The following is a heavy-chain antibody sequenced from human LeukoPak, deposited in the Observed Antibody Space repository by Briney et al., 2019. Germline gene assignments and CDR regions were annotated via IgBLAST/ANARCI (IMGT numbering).Heavy chain of an antibody. V-gene: IGHV1-8*01. CDR1: GYTFTSYD. D-gene: IGHD5-12*01. CDR3: ARAARGYSGYDSGY. Sequence: ASVKVSCKASGYTFTSYDINWVRQATGQGLEWMGWMNPNSGNTGYAQKFQGRVTMTRNTSISTAYMELSSLRSEDTAVYYCARAARGYSGYDSGYWGQGTLVTVSS. J-gene: IGHJ4*02. CDR2: MNPNSGNT.